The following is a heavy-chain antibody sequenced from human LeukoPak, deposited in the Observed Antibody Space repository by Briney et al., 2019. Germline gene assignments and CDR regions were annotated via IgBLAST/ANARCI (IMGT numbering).Heavy chain of an antibody. V-gene: IGHV4-34*01. D-gene: IGHD3-10*01. Sequence: SETLSLTCAVYGGSFSGYYWSWIRQPPGKGLEWIGEINHSGSTNYNPSLKSRVTISVDTSKNQFSPKLSSVTAADTAVYYCARASGYTCYYGSGIGSYFDYWGQGTLVTVSS. CDR2: INHSGST. CDR3: ARASGYTCYYGSGIGSYFDY. J-gene: IGHJ4*02. CDR1: GGSFSGYY.